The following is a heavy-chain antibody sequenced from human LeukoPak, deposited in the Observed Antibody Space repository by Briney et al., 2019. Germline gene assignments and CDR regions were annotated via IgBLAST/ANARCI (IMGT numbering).Heavy chain of an antibody. Sequence: ASVKVSCKASGYTFTSYDINWVRQATGQGREWMGWMNTNSGNTGYAQKFQGRVTITRNTSISTAYMELSSLRSEDTAVYYCARFGTGTASFDYWGQGTLVTVSS. J-gene: IGHJ4*02. V-gene: IGHV1-8*03. CDR2: MNTNSGNT. CDR3: ARFGTGTASFDY. CDR1: GYTFTSYD. D-gene: IGHD1-7*01.